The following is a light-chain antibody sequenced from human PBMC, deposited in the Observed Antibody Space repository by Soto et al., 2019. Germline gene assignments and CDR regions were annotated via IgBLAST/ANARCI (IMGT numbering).Light chain of an antibody. CDR3: QQYNNWPLT. CDR2: KAS. V-gene: IGKV1-5*03. Sequence: DIQLTQSPSTLSASVGDRVTITCRASQSVSSWLAWYQQKPGKAPNLLIYKASTLESGVPSRFSGSGSGTEFTLTITSLQSEDFAVYCCQQYNNWPLTFGPGTRLEIK. J-gene: IGKJ5*01. CDR1: QSVSSW.